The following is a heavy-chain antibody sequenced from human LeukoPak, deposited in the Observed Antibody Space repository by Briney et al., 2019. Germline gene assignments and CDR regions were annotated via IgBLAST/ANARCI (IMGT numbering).Heavy chain of an antibody. CDR3: ARGAEYDGSGSYYDGNWFDP. V-gene: IGHV3-23*01. J-gene: IGHJ5*02. CDR2: ISSIDGST. Sequence: GGSLRLSCAASGFTLSSYGMSWVRQAPGKGLEWVSGISSIDGSTYYADSVKGRFTVSRDNSKNTLYLQMNSLRAEDTAVYYCARGAEYDGSGSYYDGNWFDPWGQGTLVTVSS. CDR1: GFTLSSYG. D-gene: IGHD3-10*01.